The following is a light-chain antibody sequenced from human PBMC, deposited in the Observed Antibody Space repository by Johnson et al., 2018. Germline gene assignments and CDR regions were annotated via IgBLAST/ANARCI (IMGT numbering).Light chain of an antibody. CDR3: GTWDSSLSAGKV. CDR2: ENN. Sequence: QSVLTQPPSVSAAPGQKVTISCSGSSSNIGNNYVSWYQQLPGTAPKLLIYENNKRPSGIPDRFSGSKSGTSATLGITGLQTGDEADYYCGTWDSSLSAGKVFGPGTMVTVL. J-gene: IGLJ1*01. CDR1: SSNIGNNY. V-gene: IGLV1-51*02.